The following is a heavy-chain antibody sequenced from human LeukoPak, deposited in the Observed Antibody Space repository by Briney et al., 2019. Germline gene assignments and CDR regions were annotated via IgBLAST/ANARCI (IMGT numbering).Heavy chain of an antibody. Sequence: KPGESLKISCKGSGYSFTSYWIGWVRQMPGKGLDWMGIIYPGDSDTRYSPSFQGQVTISADKSISTAYLQWSSLKASDTAMYYCARYDFWSDTSRAFDIWGQGTMVTVSS. V-gene: IGHV5-51*01. J-gene: IGHJ3*02. CDR3: ARYDFWSDTSRAFDI. CDR2: IYPGDSDT. D-gene: IGHD3-3*01. CDR1: GYSFTSYW.